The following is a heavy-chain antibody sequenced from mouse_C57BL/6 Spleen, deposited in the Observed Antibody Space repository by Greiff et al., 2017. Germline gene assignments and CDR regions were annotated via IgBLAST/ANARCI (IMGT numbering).Heavy chain of an antibody. D-gene: IGHD1-1*01. CDR2: IYPRSGNT. Sequence: QVQLQQSGAELARPGASVKLSCKASGYTFTSYGISWVKQRTGQGLEWIGEIYPRSGNTYYNEKFKGKATLTADKSSSTAYMELRSLTSDDSAVYFCAREGVVNAMDYWGQGTSVTVSS. V-gene: IGHV1-81*01. J-gene: IGHJ4*01. CDR3: AREGVVNAMDY. CDR1: GYTFTSYG.